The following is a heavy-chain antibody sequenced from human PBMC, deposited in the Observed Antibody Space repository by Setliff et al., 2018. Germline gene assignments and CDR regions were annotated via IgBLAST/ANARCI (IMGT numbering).Heavy chain of an antibody. V-gene: IGHV4-39*07. J-gene: IGHJ4*02. D-gene: IGHD5-18*01. Sequence: PSETLSLTCTVSGGSISSSSYYWGWIRQPPGKGLEWIGSIYYSGSTYYNPSLKIRVTISVDTSKNQFSLKLSSVTAADTAMYYCARSIGLWFVDWGQGTLVTVSS. CDR3: ARSIGLWFVD. CDR1: GGSISSSSYY. CDR2: IYYSGST.